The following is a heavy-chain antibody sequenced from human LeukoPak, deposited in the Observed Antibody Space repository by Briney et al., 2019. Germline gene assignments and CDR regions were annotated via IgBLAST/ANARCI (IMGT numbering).Heavy chain of an antibody. CDR3: AKDPLLFDY. Sequence: GGSLRLSCLTSGFTLSTNAMSWVRQAPGKGLEWISGISGSGASTYYADSVKGRFTISRDNSKNTLYLLMNSLRAEDTAVYYCAKDPLLFDYWGQGTLVTVSS. CDR1: GFTLSTNA. J-gene: IGHJ4*02. CDR2: ISGSGAST. V-gene: IGHV3-23*01. D-gene: IGHD2/OR15-2a*01.